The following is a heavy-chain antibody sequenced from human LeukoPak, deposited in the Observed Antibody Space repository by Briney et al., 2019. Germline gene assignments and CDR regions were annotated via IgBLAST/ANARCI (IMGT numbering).Heavy chain of an antibody. CDR2: ISHSGST. J-gene: IGHJ4*02. Sequence: SETLSLTCAVYGGSFSGYYWSWIRQPPGKGLEWIGEISHSGSTNYNPSLKSRVTISVDTSKNQFSLKLSSVTAADTAVYYCARDQARAAGTDYWGQGTLVTVSS. CDR3: ARDQARAAGTDY. D-gene: IGHD6-13*01. V-gene: IGHV4-34*01. CDR1: GGSFSGYY.